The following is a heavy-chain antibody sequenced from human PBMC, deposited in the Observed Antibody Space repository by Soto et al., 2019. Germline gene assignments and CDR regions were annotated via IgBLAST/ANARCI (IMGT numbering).Heavy chain of an antibody. CDR3: DYGDSLGPLDY. Sequence: SETLSLTCTVSGGSTSRYYWSWIRQPPGKGLEWIGYIYNSGSTNYNPSLKSRVTISVDTSKNQFSLNLSSVTAADTAVYYCDYGDSLGPLDYWGQGTLVTVSS. V-gene: IGHV4-59*01. CDR2: IYNSGST. J-gene: IGHJ4*01. CDR1: GGSTSRYY. D-gene: IGHD4-17*01.